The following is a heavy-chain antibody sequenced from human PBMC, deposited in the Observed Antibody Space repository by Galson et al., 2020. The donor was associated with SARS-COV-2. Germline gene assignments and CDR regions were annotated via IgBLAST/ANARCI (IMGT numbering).Heavy chain of an antibody. CDR3: ARLDIVVVPAAIRSGAFDI. J-gene: IGHJ3*02. V-gene: IGHV5-51*01. Sequence: GESLKISCKGSGYSFTSYWIGWVRQMPGKGLEWMGIIYPGDSDTRYSPSFQGQVTISADKSISTAYLQWSSLKASDTAMYYCARLDIVVVPAAIRSGAFDIWGQGTMVTVSS. CDR2: IYPGDSDT. CDR1: GYSFTSYW. D-gene: IGHD2-2*01.